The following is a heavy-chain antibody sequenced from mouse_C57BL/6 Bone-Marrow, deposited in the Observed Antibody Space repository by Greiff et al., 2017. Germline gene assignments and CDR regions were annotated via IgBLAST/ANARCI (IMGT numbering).Heavy chain of an antibody. CDR1: GFTFSSYA. CDR2: ISDGGSYT. D-gene: IGHD1-1*01. Sequence: EVMLVESGGGLVKPGGSLKLSCAASGFTFSSYAMSWVRQTPEKRLEWVATISDGGSYTYYPDNVKGRFTISRDNAKNNLYLQMSHLKSEDTAMYYCARDYYGITFYWFDYWGQGTTLTVSS. J-gene: IGHJ2*01. V-gene: IGHV5-4*01. CDR3: ARDYYGITFYWFDY.